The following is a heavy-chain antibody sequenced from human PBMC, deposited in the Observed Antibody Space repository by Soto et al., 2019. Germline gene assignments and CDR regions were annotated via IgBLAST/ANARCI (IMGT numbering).Heavy chain of an antibody. V-gene: IGHV4-30-4*01. CDR2: IYYSGST. CDR3: ARSGPGGYIDY. D-gene: IGHD3-22*01. J-gene: IGHJ4*02. Sequence: PSETLSLTCTVSGGSISSGDYYWSWIRQPPGKGLEWIGYIYYSGSTYYNPSLKSRVTISVDTSKNQFSLKLSSVTAADTAVYYCARSGPGGYIDYWGQGTLVTVSS. CDR1: GGSISSGDYY.